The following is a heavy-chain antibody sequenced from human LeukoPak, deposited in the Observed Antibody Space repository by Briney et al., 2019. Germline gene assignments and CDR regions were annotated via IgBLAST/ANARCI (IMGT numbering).Heavy chain of an antibody. V-gene: IGHV3-48*01. Sequence: GGSLRLSCAASGLTFSRYSMTWVRQAPGKGLEWVSYISSSGSGTHYADSVKGRFTVSGDNGKNSLYLQMSSLRAEDTALYYCTTAETILEAWGQGTLVTVSS. D-gene: IGHD3-3*01. CDR3: TTAETILEA. CDR2: ISSSGSGT. J-gene: IGHJ5*02. CDR1: GLTFSRYS.